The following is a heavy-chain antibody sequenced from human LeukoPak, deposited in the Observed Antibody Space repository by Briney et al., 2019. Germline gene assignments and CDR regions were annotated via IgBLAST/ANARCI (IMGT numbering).Heavy chain of an antibody. CDR1: GESISSSRHY. V-gene: IGHV4-61*02. D-gene: IGHD3-10*01. Sequence: PSETLSLTCSVSGESISSSRHYWSWIRQPAGKGLEWIGRIYPSGNTNYNPSLKSRATISLDTSNNQFSLNLKSVTAADTAMYYCARDGVVTMELDFWGQETLVTVSS. CDR2: IYPSGNT. J-gene: IGHJ4*02. CDR3: ARDGVVTMELDF.